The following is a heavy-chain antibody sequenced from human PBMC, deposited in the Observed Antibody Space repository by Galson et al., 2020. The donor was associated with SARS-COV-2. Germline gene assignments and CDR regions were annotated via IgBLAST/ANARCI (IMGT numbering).Heavy chain of an antibody. Sequence: ASETLSLTCTVSGGSISSSSYYWGWIRQPPGKGLEWIGSIYYAGSTYYKPSLKSRVTISVDTSKNQFSLKVNSVTAADTAVYYCARQNRILGSYYGPFDFWGQGTMVTVS. CDR3: ARQNRILGSYYGPFDF. J-gene: IGHJ3*01. V-gene: IGHV4-39*01. CDR1: GGSISSSSYY. D-gene: IGHD1-26*01. CDR2: IYYAGST.